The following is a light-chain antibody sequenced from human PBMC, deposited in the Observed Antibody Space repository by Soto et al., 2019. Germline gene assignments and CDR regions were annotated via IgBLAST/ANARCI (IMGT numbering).Light chain of an antibody. Sequence: EIVLTQSPGTLSLSPGERATLSCRASQSVSSTYLAWYRQKPGQAPRLLIYGVSYRAAGIPDRFSGSGSGTDFTLTISRLEPEDFAVYYCQQYGTPLFTFGPGTKVDIK. CDR1: QSVSSTY. J-gene: IGKJ3*01. CDR3: QQYGTPLFT. V-gene: IGKV3-20*01. CDR2: GVS.